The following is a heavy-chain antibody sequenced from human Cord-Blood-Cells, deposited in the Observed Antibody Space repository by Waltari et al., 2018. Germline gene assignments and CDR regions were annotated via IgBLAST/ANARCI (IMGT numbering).Heavy chain of an antibody. J-gene: IGHJ3*02. Sequence: EVQLVESGGVLVKPGGSLRLAWAASGLPLSSYWMSWVRQAPGKGLEWVGNIKQDGSEKYYVDSVKGRFTISRDNAKNSLYLQMNSLRAEDTAVYYCARFGRLGLDAFDIWGQGTMVTVSS. CDR1: GLPLSSYW. V-gene: IGHV3-7*01. D-gene: IGHD3-10*01. CDR2: IKQDGSEK. CDR3: ARFGRLGLDAFDI.